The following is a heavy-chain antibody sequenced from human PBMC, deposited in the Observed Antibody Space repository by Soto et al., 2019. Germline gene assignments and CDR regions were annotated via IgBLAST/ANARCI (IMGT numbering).Heavy chain of an antibody. CDR1: GFTLNSYW. CDR3: ARGIPGHSAVDV. Sequence: EVQLVESGGGLVQPGGSLRLSCAASGFTLNSYWMHWVRQAPGKGLVCVSRLNGDGTTTNYPESVKGRFAIYRGNAKNPRYLQMISLRDDDTDVYFCARGIPGHSAVDVWGQGTRVTVSS. V-gene: IGHV3-74*01. J-gene: IGHJ6*01. CDR2: LNGDGTTT. D-gene: IGHD2-15*01.